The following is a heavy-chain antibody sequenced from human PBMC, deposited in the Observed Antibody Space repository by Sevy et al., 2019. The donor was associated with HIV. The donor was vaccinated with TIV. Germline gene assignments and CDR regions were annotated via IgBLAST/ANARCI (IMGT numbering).Heavy chain of an antibody. CDR3: AKVYYYDSGTVIPRGMDV. Sequence: GGSLRLSCAASGFTFDNNAMYWVRQAPGKGLEWVSVISGSGFSTNYAGSVKGRFTISRAISKSTLYLQMNSLRAEDTAVYYCAKVYYYDSGTVIPRGMDVWGQGTTVTVSS. J-gene: IGHJ6*02. CDR1: GFTFDNNA. D-gene: IGHD3-10*01. CDR2: ISGSGFST. V-gene: IGHV3-23*01.